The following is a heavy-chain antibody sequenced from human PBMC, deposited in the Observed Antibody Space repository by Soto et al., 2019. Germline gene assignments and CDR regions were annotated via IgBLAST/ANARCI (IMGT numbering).Heavy chain of an antibody. CDR3: ARGMLLRYFDRKYYFDY. Sequence: GGSLRLSCAASGFTVSSNYMSWVRQAPGKGLEWVSVIYSGGSTYYADSVKGRFTISRHNSKNSLYLQMNSLRAEDTAVYYCARGMLLRYFDRKYYFDYWGQGTLVTVSS. CDR1: GFTVSSNY. CDR2: IYSGGST. V-gene: IGHV3-53*04. D-gene: IGHD3-9*01. J-gene: IGHJ4*02.